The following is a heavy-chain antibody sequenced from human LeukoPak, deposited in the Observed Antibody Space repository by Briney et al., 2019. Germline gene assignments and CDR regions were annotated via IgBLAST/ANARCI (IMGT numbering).Heavy chain of an antibody. J-gene: IGHJ4*02. V-gene: IGHV3-74*01. CDR3: ARGAHKRDDYGGFFDY. CDR1: GFTFSSYW. Sequence: PGESLRLSCAASGFTFSSYWMHWVRQAPGKGLVWVSRINSDGSSTSYADSVKGRFTISRDNAKNTLYLQMNSLRAEDTAVYYCARGAHKRDDYGGFFDYWGQGTLVTVSS. D-gene: IGHD4-23*01. CDR2: INSDGSST.